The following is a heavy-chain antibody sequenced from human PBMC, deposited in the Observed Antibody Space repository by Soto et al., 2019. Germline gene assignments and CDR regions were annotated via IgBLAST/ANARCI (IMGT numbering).Heavy chain of an antibody. CDR1: GYPFTGPY. CDR2: INPSSGGT. CDR3: ARDFRTYSHGVDV. D-gene: IGHD4-4*01. Sequence: QAQLVQSGTEVKKPGASVKVSCKASGYPFTGPYIYWVRQAPGQGLEWMRWINPSSGGTEFAEKFQGRVTLTRDTSIRTVLLELNSLTSDDTGVYFCARDFRTYSHGVDVWGQGTAVTLSS. J-gene: IGHJ6*02. V-gene: IGHV1-2*02.